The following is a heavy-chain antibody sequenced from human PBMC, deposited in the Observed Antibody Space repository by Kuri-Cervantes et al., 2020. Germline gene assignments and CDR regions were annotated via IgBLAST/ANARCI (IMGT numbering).Heavy chain of an antibody. CDR2: IYHSGST. CDR1: GYSISSGYY. Sequence: SETLSLTCAVSGYSISSGYYWGWIRQPPGKGLEWIGSIYHSGSTYYNPSLKSRVTVSVDTSKNQFSLKLSSVTAADTAVYYCARGDSSSWYYYYYYMDVWGKGTTVTVSS. D-gene: IGHD6-13*01. J-gene: IGHJ6*03. V-gene: IGHV4-38-2*01. CDR3: ARGDSSSWYYYYYYMDV.